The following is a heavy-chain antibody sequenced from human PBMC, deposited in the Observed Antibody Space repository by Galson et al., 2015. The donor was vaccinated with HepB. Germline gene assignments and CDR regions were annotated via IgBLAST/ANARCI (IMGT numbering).Heavy chain of an antibody. J-gene: IGHJ4*02. CDR1: GFTFSSYG. Sequence: SLRLSCAASGFTFSSYGMHWVRQAPGKGLEWVAVISYDGSNKYYADSVKGRFTISRDNSKNTLYLQMNSLRAEDTAVYYCAAGMVAPPHTFDYWGQGTLVTVSS. D-gene: IGHD1-26*01. CDR2: ISYDGSNK. V-gene: IGHV3-30*03. CDR3: AAGMVAPPHTFDY.